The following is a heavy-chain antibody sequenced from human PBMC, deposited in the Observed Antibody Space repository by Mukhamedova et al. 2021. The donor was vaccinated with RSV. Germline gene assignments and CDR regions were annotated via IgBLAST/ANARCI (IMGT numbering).Heavy chain of an antibody. J-gene: IGHJ4*02. D-gene: IGHD2-8*01. V-gene: IGHV1-8*01. Sequence: GQGLEWRGWMNPNSGNTGYAQKFQGRVTMTRNTSISTAYMELSSLRSEDTAVYYCARGHGRDYWGQGTLVTVSS. CDR2: MNPNSGNT. CDR3: ARGHGRDY.